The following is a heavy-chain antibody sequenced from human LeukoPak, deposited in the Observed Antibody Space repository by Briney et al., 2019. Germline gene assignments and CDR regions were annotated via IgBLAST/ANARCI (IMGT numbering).Heavy chain of an antibody. CDR1: GFTFSTYW. CDR3: ARSGSYYDSSGYYFDH. J-gene: IGHJ4*02. CDR2: IKHVGSEK. D-gene: IGHD3-22*01. V-gene: IGHV3-7*01. Sequence: GGSLRLSCAASGFTFSTYWMSWVRQAPGKGLEWVANIKHVGSEKYYVDPVKGRFTVSRDNARNSLYLQMNSLRAEDTAVYYCARSGSYYDSSGYYFDHWGQGALVTVSS.